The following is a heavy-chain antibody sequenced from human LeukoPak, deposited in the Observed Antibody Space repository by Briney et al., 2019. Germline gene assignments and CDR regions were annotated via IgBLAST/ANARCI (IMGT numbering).Heavy chain of an antibody. CDR3: AKDRGIAVAGTDAFDV. Sequence: GGSLRLSCAASGFTFNNYWMHWVRQAPGKGLVWVSRINSDGSTTNYVDSVKGRFTMSRDNAKNTLYLQMNSLRAEDTAVYYCAKDRGIAVAGTDAFDVWGQGTMVTVSS. CDR2: INSDGSTT. V-gene: IGHV3-74*01. D-gene: IGHD6-19*01. J-gene: IGHJ3*01. CDR1: GFTFNNYW.